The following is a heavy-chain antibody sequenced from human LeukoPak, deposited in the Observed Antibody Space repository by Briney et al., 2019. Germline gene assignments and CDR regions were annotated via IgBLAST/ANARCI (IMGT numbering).Heavy chain of an antibody. CDR1: GGSISRYY. CDR2: IYYSGST. CDR3: AREASGYDFGYYYYYMDV. D-gene: IGHD5-12*01. V-gene: IGHV4-59*01. J-gene: IGHJ6*03. Sequence: SETLSLTCTVSGGSISRYYWSWIRQPPGKGLEWIGYIYYSGSTNYNPSLKSRVTISVDTSKNQFSLKLSSVTAADTAVYYCAREASGYDFGYYYYYMDVWGKGTTVTISS.